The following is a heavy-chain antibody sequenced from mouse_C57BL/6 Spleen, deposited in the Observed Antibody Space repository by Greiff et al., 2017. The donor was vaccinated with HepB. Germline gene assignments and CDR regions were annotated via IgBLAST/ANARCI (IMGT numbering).Heavy chain of an antibody. CDR2: INPSTGGT. Sequence: EVKLVESGPELVKPGASVKISCKASGYSFTGYYMNWVKQSPEKSLEWIGEINPSTGGTTYNQKFKAKATLTVDKSSSTAYMQLKSLTSEDSAVYYCARSVEDYDGGYFDYWGQGTTLTVSS. V-gene: IGHV1-42*01. CDR1: GYSFTGYY. J-gene: IGHJ2*01. D-gene: IGHD2-4*01. CDR3: ARSVEDYDGGYFDY.